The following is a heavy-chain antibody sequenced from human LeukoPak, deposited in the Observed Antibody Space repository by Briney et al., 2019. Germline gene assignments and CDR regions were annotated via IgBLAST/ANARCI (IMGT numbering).Heavy chain of an antibody. V-gene: IGHV3-21*01. J-gene: IGHJ4*02. CDR2: ISSSSSYI. CDR3: ARDGELPALYYFDY. D-gene: IGHD1-26*01. Sequence: NPGGSLRLSCAASGFTFSSYSMNWVRQAPGKGLEWVSSISSSSSYIYYADSVKGRFTISRDSAKNSLYLQMNSLRAEDTAVYYCARDGELPALYYFDYWGQGTLVTVSS. CDR1: GFTFSSYS.